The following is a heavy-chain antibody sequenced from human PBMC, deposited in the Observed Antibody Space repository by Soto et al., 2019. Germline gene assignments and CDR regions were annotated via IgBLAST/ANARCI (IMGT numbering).Heavy chain of an antibody. V-gene: IGHV1-46*03. CDR1: GYTFTSYY. J-gene: IGHJ4*02. CDR3: ARVPYYGSGNDVLPFDY. CDR2: INPSGGST. Sequence: ASVKVSCKASGYTFTSYYMHWVRQAPGQGPEWMGIINPSGGSTSYAQKFQGRVTMTRDTSTSTVYMELSSLRSEDTAVYYCARVPYYGSGNDVLPFDYWGQGTLVTVSS. D-gene: IGHD3-10*01.